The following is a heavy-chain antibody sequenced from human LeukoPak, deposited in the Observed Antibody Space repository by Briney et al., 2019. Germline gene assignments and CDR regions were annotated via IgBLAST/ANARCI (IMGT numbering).Heavy chain of an antibody. Sequence: SVKVSCKASGGTFSSYAIGWVRQAPGQGLEWMGGIIPIFGTANYAQKFQGRVTITADQSTSTAYMELSSLRSEDTAVYYCARDGCSSTSCFDPWGQGTLVTVSS. V-gene: IGHV1-69*13. CDR2: IIPIFGTA. CDR3: ARDGCSSTSCFDP. D-gene: IGHD2-2*01. J-gene: IGHJ5*02. CDR1: GGTFSSYA.